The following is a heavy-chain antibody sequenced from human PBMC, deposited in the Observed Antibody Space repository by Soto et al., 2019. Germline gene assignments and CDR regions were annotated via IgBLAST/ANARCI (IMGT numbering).Heavy chain of an antibody. CDR1: GFTFSGFW. V-gene: IGHV3-7*05. D-gene: IGHD3-10*01. CDR2: IKEDGSEK. J-gene: IGHJ5*02. Sequence: GGSLRLSCAASGFTFSGFWMSWVRQAPGKGLEWVANIKEDGSEKYYVDSVKGRFTISSDNAKNSLYLQLNSLRVEDTAVYYCARLGPYASGTYSFRHNRFDPWGQGTLVTVSS. CDR3: ARLGPYASGTYSFRHNRFDP.